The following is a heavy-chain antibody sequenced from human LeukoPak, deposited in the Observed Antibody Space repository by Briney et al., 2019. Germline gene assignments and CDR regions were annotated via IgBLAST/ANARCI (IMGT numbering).Heavy chain of an antibody. CDR3: ARHGYFYGKYYFDY. CDR1: GGSISSYY. J-gene: IGHJ4*02. Sequence: SETLSLTCTVSGGSISSYYWSWIRQPPGKGLEWIGYIYYSGSTNYNPSLKSRVTISVDTSKNQFSLKLSSVTAADTAVYYCARHGYFYGKYYFDYWGQGTLVTVSS. D-gene: IGHD5-18*01. V-gene: IGHV4-59*08. CDR2: IYYSGST.